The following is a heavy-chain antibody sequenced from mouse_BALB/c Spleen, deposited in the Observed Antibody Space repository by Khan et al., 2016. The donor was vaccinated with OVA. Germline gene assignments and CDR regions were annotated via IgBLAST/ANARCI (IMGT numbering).Heavy chain of an antibody. Sequence: EVELVESGGDSVKPGGSLKLSCAASGFSFSSYSMSWVRQTPDKRLEWVATISSGGDYTYYPDSVKGRFTISRDNAKNTLYLQMSSLRSEDIAMYYCASHLTGSFAFWGQGTLVTVSA. D-gene: IGHD4-1*01. CDR3: ASHLTGSFAF. J-gene: IGHJ3*01. V-gene: IGHV5-6*01. CDR1: GFSFSSYS. CDR2: ISSGGDYT.